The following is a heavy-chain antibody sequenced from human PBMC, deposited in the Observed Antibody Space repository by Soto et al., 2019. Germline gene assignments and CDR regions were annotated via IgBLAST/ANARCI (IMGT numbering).Heavy chain of an antibody. D-gene: IGHD6-13*01. J-gene: IGHJ6*03. CDR1: GGSISSSSYY. CDR2: IYYSGST. CDR3: ARRGGSSSYYYYYMDV. V-gene: IGHV4-39*01. Sequence: SETLSLTCTVSGGSISSSSYYWGWIRQPPGKGLEWIGSIYYSGSTYYNPSLKSRVTISVETSKNQFSLKLSSVTAADTAVYYCARRGGSSSYYYYYMDVWGKGTTVTVSS.